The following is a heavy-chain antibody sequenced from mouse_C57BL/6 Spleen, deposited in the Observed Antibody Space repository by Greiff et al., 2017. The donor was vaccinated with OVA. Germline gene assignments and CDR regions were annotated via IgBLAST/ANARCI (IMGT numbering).Heavy chain of an antibody. CDR2: SRNKANDYTT. CDR1: GFTFSDFY. D-gene: IGHD2-4*01. Sequence: EVQLVESGGGLVQSGRSLRLSCATSGFTFSDFYMEWVRQAPGKGLEWIAASRNKANDYTTEYSASVKGRFIVSRDTSQSMLYLQMNALRAEDTAIYYCARDDYDGYYAMDYWGQGTSVTVSS. V-gene: IGHV7-1*01. CDR3: ARDDYDGYYAMDY. J-gene: IGHJ4*01.